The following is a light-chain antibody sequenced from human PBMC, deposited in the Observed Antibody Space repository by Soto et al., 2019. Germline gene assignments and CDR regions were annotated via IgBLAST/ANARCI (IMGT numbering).Light chain of an antibody. CDR3: SSHAGINNVV. J-gene: IGLJ3*02. CDR1: SSDVGGYNY. CDR2: EVT. Sequence: QSVLTQPPSASGSPGQSATISCTGTSSDVGGYNYVSWYQQHPGKAPKLMIYEVTKRPSGVPDRFSGSESGNTASLTVSGLLAEDEADYYCSSHAGINNVVFGGGTKVTVL. V-gene: IGLV2-8*01.